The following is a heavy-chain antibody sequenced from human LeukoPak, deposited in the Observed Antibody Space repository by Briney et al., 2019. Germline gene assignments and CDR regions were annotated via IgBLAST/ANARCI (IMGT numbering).Heavy chain of an antibody. CDR2: ISSSSSTI. J-gene: IGHJ4*02. V-gene: IGHV3-48*02. Sequence: GGSLRLSCAAPGFTFSSYSMNWVRQAPGKGLEWVSYISSSSSTIYYADSVKGRFTISRDNAKNSLYLQMNSLRDEDTAVYYCASNAYSYGYGYFDYWGQGTLVTVSS. CDR1: GFTFSSYS. CDR3: ASNAYSYGYGYFDY. D-gene: IGHD5-18*01.